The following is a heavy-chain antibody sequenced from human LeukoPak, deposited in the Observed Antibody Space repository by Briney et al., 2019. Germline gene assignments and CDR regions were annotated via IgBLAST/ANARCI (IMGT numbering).Heavy chain of an antibody. D-gene: IGHD3-22*01. V-gene: IGHV1-18*01. CDR2: ISAYNGNT. CDR1: GYTFTSYG. CDR3: QYYDSSGYFSY. Sequence: ASVTVSFTASGYTFTSYGISWVRQAPGQGLEWMGWISAYNGNTNYAQKLQGRVTMTTDTSTSTAYMELRSLRSDDTAVYYCQYYDSSGYFSYWGQGTLVTVSS. J-gene: IGHJ4*02.